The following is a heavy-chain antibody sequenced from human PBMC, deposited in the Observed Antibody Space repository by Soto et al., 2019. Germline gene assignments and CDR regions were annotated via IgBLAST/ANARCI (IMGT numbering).Heavy chain of an antibody. D-gene: IGHD6-6*01. CDR3: ARVRQLVGYFYYYMDV. V-gene: IGHV1-8*01. CDR2: MNPNSGNT. J-gene: IGHJ6*03. CDR1: GYTFTSYY. Sequence: ASVKVSCKASGYTFTSYYINWVRQATGQGLEWMGWMNPNSGNTGYAQKFQGRVTMTRNTSISTAYMELSSLRSEDTAVYYCARVRQLVGYFYYYMDVWGKGTTVTVSS.